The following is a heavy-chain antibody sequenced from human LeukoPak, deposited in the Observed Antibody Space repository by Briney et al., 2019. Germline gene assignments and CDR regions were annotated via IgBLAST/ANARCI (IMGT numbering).Heavy chain of an antibody. CDR3: TRDLFGDLFRTLDY. D-gene: IGHD3-10*01. CDR1: GFTFDDYA. Sequence: GGSLRLSCAASGFTFDDYAMHWVRQAPGKGLEWVSGISWNSGTIGYADSVKGRFTISRDNAKNSLYLQMNSLKTEDTGVYYCTRDLFGDLFRTLDYWGQGTLVTVSS. J-gene: IGHJ4*02. V-gene: IGHV3-9*01. CDR2: ISWNSGTI.